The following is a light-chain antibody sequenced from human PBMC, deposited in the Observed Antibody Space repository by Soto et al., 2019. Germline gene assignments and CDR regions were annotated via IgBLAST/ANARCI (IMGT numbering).Light chain of an antibody. V-gene: IGKV3-15*01. Sequence: EIVMTQSPATLSVSPGERATLSCRASQSVSSNLAWYQQKPGQAPRLLIYGASTRATGIPARFSGSGSGTDFTLTISSLQSEDFALYYCQQYNNWLFTFGQGTQLEI. J-gene: IGKJ2*01. CDR3: QQYNNWLFT. CDR2: GAS. CDR1: QSVSSN.